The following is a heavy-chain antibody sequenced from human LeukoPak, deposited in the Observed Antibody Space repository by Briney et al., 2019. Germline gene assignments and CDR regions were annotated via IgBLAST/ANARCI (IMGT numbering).Heavy chain of an antibody. CDR3: ARGYYYGL. D-gene: IGHD3-10*01. J-gene: IGHJ4*02. Sequence: GGSLRLSCVASGFTFSSYWMHWVRRGPGKGPVWVSRINSDGSSTTYADSVKGRFTISRDNAKNTLYLQMNSLRAEDTAVYYCARGYYYGLWGQGTLVTVSS. CDR2: INSDGSST. V-gene: IGHV3-74*01. CDR1: GFTFSSYW.